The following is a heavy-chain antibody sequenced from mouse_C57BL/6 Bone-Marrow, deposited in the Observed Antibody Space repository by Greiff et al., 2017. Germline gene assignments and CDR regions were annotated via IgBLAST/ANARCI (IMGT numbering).Heavy chain of an antibody. J-gene: IGHJ1*03. Sequence: QVQLQQSGAELARPGASVKLSCKASGYTFTSYGISWVKQRTGQGLEWIGEIYPRSGNTYYNEKFKGKATLTADKSSSTAYMELRSLTSEDSAVYFCAGNAVVAHFDVWGTGTTVTVSA. V-gene: IGHV1-81*01. CDR1: GYTFTSYG. D-gene: IGHD1-1*01. CDR3: AGNAVVAHFDV. CDR2: IYPRSGNT.